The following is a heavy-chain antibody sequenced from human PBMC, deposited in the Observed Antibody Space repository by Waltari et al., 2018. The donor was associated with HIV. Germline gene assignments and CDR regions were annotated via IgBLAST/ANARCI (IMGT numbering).Heavy chain of an antibody. CDR3: ARDLAPRTPYYFDY. CDR2: VSSVGSHK. CDR1: GFSFSDYA. V-gene: IGHV3-30*04. D-gene: IGHD3-3*02. J-gene: IGHJ4*02. Sequence: QVQLVESGGGVVQPGRSLRLSCVASGFSFSDYAMHWVRQAPGKVLEWVTSVSSVGSHKYYADSVKGRFTISRDTDRNTLYLQMNILRVEDTAVYYCARDLAPRTPYYFDYWGQGTLVTVTS.